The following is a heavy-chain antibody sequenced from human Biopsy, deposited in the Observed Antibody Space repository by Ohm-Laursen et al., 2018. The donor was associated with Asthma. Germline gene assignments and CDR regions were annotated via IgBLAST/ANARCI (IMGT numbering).Heavy chain of an antibody. Sequence: SVTVSCKSLGRTFITYVIGWARQAPGQGLEWMGGINSVFGTTTYSQKFQDRVTITADDSTSTVYMELSSLRAEDTAVYYCARKSGSCISKTCDSLDFWGQGTLVTVSS. CDR3: ARKSGSCISKTCDSLDF. CDR1: GRTFITYV. J-gene: IGHJ4*02. V-gene: IGHV1-69*13. D-gene: IGHD2-2*01. CDR2: INSVFGTT.